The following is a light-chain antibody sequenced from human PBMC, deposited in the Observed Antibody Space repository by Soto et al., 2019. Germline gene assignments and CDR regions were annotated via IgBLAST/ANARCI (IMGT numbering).Light chain of an antibody. CDR3: QQYGSSPLMYT. CDR2: GAS. Sequence: EIVLTQSPGTLSLSPGERATLSCRASQSVSSSYLAWYQQKPGQAPRLLIYGASSRATGIPDRFRGSGSGTDFTLTSSRLEPEDVAVYYCQQYGSSPLMYTFGQGTKLEIK. V-gene: IGKV3-20*01. CDR1: QSVSSSY. J-gene: IGKJ2*01.